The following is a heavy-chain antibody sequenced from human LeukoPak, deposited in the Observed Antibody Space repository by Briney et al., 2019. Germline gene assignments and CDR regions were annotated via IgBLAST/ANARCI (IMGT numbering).Heavy chain of an antibody. CDR1: GGSISSYY. D-gene: IGHD3-9*01. CDR3: ARDRAPVLRYFDWLGSHAFDI. J-gene: IGHJ3*02. Sequence: PSETLSLTCTVSGGSISSYYWSWTRQPPGKGLEWIGYIYYSGSTNYNPSLKSRVTISVDTSKNQFSLKLSSVTAADTAVYYCARDRAPVLRYFDWLGSHAFDIWGQGTMVTVSS. V-gene: IGHV4-59*01. CDR2: IYYSGST.